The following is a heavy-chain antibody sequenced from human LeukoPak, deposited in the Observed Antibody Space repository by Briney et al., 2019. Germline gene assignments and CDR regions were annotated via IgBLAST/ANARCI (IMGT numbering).Heavy chain of an antibody. CDR3: AKDIRFGSSGAFDI. Sequence: GGSLRLSCAASGVTFSSHEMNWVRQAPGKGLEWVSYISSGGGTIQYADSVKGRFTISRDNAKNSLYLQMNSLRAEDTALYYCAKDIRFGSSGAFDIWGQGTMVTVSS. J-gene: IGHJ3*02. V-gene: IGHV3-48*03. CDR1: GVTFSSHE. CDR2: ISSGGGTI. D-gene: IGHD3-10*01.